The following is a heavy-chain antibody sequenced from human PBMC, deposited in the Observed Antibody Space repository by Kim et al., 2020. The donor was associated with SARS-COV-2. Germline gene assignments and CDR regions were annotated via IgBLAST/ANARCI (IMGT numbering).Heavy chain of an antibody. CDR3: ARDWRFGELFLDY. J-gene: IGHJ4*02. CDR1: GDSISSSSYY. Sequence: SETLSLTCTVSGDSISSSSYYWGWIRQPPGKGLEWIGSIYYSGSTYYNPSLKSRVTISVDTSKNQFSLKLSSVTAADTAVYYCARDWRFGELFLDYWGQG. CDR2: IYYSGST. V-gene: IGHV4-39*07. D-gene: IGHD3-10*01.